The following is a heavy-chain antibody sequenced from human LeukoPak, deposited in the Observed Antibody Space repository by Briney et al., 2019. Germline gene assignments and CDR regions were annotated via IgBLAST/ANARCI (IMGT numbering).Heavy chain of an antibody. J-gene: IGHJ4*02. CDR1: GGSLSGYY. CDR2: INHSGST. V-gene: IGHV4-34*01. Sequence: SETLSLTCSVYGGSLSGYYWSWIRQTPDKGLELIGEINHSGSTTYYPSFKIRVTISVDTSKNQFSLKLSSVTAADTAVYYCARDHLSYYDSSGYWSGWGQGTLVTVSS. D-gene: IGHD3-22*01. CDR3: ARDHLSYYDSSGYWSG.